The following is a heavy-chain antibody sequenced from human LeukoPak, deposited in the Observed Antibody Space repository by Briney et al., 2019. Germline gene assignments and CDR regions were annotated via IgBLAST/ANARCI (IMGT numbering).Heavy chain of an antibody. CDR1: GFTFSSYE. CDR2: ISSSGSTI. D-gene: IGHD6-13*01. CDR3: AREGRGEGGIAAAVFHYYYYYMDV. V-gene: IGHV3-48*03. Sequence: GGSLRLSCAASGFTFSSYEMNWVRQAPGKGLEWVSYISSSGSTIYYADSVKGRFTISRDNSKNTLYLQMNSLRAEDTAVYYCAREGRGEGGIAAAVFHYYYYYMDVWGKGTTVTVSS. J-gene: IGHJ6*03.